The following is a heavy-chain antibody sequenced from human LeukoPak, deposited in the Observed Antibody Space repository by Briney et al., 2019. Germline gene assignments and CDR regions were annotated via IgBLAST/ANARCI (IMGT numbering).Heavy chain of an antibody. CDR2: LNPNSGGT. D-gene: IGHD1-26*01. J-gene: IGHJ3*01. CDR3: ARQGMWGAFDF. Sequence: ASVKVSCKASGYTFTGYYMHWVRQAPGQGLEWMGRLNPNSGGTNYAQKLPGRVTMTRDTSISTAYMELSRLRSDDTAIYYCARQGMWGAFDFWGQGTMVTVSS. V-gene: IGHV1-2*06. CDR1: GYTFTGYY.